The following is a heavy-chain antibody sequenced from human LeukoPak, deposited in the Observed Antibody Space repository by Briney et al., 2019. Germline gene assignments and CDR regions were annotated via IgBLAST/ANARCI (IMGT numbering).Heavy chain of an antibody. CDR2: IRSYNGNT. J-gene: IGHJ4*02. CDR1: GYTFISDG. V-gene: IGHV1-18*01. CDR3: ARVQLERSGEPFDY. D-gene: IGHD1-1*01. Sequence: ASVKVSCKASGYTFISDGISWVRQAPGQGLEWMGWIRSYNGNTKYAEKLQGRVTMTADTSTSTAYMELRSLRSDDTAVYYCARVQLERSGEPFDYWGQGTLVTVSS.